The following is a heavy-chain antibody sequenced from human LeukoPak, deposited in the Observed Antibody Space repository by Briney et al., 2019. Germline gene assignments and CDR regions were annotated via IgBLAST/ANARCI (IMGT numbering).Heavy chain of an antibody. D-gene: IGHD5-18*01. CDR2: ISSTSSYM. Sequence: GGSLRLSCAASGFTFSSYSMNWVRQAPGKGLEWVSSISSTSSYMYYADSVKGRFTISRDNAKDSLYLQMNSLRPEDTAVYYCARGDTWAFDIWGPGTMVTVSS. CDR3: ARGDTWAFDI. V-gene: IGHV3-21*01. J-gene: IGHJ3*02. CDR1: GFTFSSYS.